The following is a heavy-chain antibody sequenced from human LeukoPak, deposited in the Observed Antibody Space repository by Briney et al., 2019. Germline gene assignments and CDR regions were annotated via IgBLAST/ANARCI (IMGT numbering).Heavy chain of an antibody. J-gene: IGHJ2*01. CDR1: GGSISSYY. D-gene: IGHD6-6*01. CDR2: IYYSGST. Sequence: SETLSLTCTVSGGSISSYYWSWIRQPPGKGLEWIGYIYYSGSTNYNPSLKSRVTISVDTSKNQFSLKLSSVTAADTAVYYCARPSYSSSPGYFDLWGRGTLVTVSS. CDR3: ARPSYSSSPGYFDL. V-gene: IGHV4-59*12.